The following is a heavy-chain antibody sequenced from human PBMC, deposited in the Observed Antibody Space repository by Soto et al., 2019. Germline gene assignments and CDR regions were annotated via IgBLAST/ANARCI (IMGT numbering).Heavy chain of an antibody. CDR2: IYYSGST. D-gene: IGHD3-22*01. CDR1: GGFVSSGSYY. CDR3: AREQYYYDSSGYYYVGAFDI. V-gene: IGHV4-61*01. J-gene: IGHJ3*02. Sequence: SETLSLTCTVSGGFVSSGSYYWSWIRQPPGKGLEWIGYIYYSGSTNYNPSLKSRVTISVDTSKNQFSLKLSSVTAADTAVYYCAREQYYYDSSGYYYVGAFDIWGQGTMVTVSS.